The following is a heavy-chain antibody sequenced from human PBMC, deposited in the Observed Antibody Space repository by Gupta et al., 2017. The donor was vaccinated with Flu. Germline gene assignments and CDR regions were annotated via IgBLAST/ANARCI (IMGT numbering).Heavy chain of an antibody. Sequence: NAWVTWVGQAPGKGLEFGALIKRDSDGVTSHYAESVEGRLTISRDDSKDSAYLQMENLRIEDSAKYFCTTGQLWGQGAQV. D-gene: IGHD1-1*01. CDR3: TTGQL. CDR1: NAW. J-gene: IGHJ4*02. V-gene: IGHV3-15*05. CDR2: IKRDSDGVTS.